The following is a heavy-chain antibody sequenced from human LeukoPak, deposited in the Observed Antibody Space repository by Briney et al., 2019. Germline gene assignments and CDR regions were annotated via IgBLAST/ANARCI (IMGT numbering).Heavy chain of an antibody. D-gene: IGHD3-22*01. Sequence: PGGSLRLSCAASGFTVRTNYMSWVRQAPGKGLEWVSIIYSGGSTYYADSVKGRFTISRDISKNTLYLQMSSLRAEDTAVYYCARAESSGYQTQFDYWGQGTLVTVSS. V-gene: IGHV3-53*01. J-gene: IGHJ4*02. CDR1: GFTVRTNY. CDR2: IYSGGST. CDR3: ARAESSGYQTQFDY.